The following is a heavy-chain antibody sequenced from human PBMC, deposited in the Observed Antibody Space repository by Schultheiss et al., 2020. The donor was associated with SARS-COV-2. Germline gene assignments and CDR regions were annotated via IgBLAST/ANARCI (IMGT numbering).Heavy chain of an antibody. J-gene: IGHJ4*02. D-gene: IGHD1-26*01. CDR2: IKQDGSEK. CDR1: GFTFSSYW. Sequence: GESLKISCAASGFTFSSYWMSWVRQAPGKGLEWVANIKQDGSEKYYVDSVKGRFTISRDNSKNTLYLQMNSLRAEDTAVYYCARPSGSYWEGYFDYWGQGTLVTVSS. V-gene: IGHV3-7*01. CDR3: ARPSGSYWEGYFDY.